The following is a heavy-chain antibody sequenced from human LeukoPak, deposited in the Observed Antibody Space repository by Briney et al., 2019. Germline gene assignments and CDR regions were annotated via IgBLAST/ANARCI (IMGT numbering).Heavy chain of an antibody. J-gene: IGHJ4*02. CDR3: ARDRYYSSYYYGWVDY. V-gene: IGHV3-11*01. CDR2: ISSSGSTI. D-gene: IGHD3-10*01. CDR1: GFTFSDYY. Sequence: GGSLRLSCAASGFTFSDYYMSWIRQAPGKGLEWVSYISSSGSTIYYADSVKGRFTTSRDNAKNSLYLQMNSLRAEDTAVYYCARDRYYSSYYYGWVDYWGQGTLVTVSS.